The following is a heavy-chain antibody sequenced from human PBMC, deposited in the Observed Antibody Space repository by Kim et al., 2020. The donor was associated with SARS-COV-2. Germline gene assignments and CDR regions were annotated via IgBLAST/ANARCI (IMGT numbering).Heavy chain of an antibody. Sequence: GGSLRLSCGASGFDFKKSWMGWVRQAPVKGLEWVATINDDAKEKYYVDSVKGRFTISRDNAKNALYLQMSSLRAEDTAMYYCAKLVINSADYWGQGAVVTVSS. V-gene: IGHV3-7*03. CDR3: AKLVINSADY. J-gene: IGHJ4*02. D-gene: IGHD1-1*01. CDR1: GFDFKKSW. CDR2: INDDAKEK.